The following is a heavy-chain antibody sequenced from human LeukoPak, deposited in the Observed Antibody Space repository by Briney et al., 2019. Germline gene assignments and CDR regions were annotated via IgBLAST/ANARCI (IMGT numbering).Heavy chain of an antibody. CDR3: TRGSYDVLTGYSTLGEY. V-gene: IGHV4-39*01. CDR2: IYYRGTT. Sequence: SETLSLTCSVSGGSISSSSYYWGWIRQPPGKGLEWIGSIYYRGTTYYNPSLKSRLTISVDTSQGQFSLRLSSVTAADTGLYYCTRGSYDVLTGYSTLGEYWGQGALVTVSS. CDR1: GGSISSSSYY. D-gene: IGHD3-9*01. J-gene: IGHJ4*02.